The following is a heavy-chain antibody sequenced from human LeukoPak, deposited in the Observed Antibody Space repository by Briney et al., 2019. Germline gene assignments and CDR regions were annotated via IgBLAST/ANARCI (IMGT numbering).Heavy chain of an antibody. D-gene: IGHD3-10*01. J-gene: IGHJ4*02. Sequence: SETLSLTCTVSGGSISSGGYYWSWIRQHPGKGLEWIGYIYYSGNAYYNPSLKSRLSISLDTSKNQFSLRLSSVTAADTAVYYCARASTLIRGYYFDYWGQGTLVTVSS. CDR1: GGSISSGGYY. CDR3: ARASTLIRGYYFDY. V-gene: IGHV4-31*02. CDR2: IYYSGNA.